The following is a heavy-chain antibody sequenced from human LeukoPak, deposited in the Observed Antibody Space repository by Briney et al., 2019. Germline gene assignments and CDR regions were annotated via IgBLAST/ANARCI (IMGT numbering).Heavy chain of an antibody. CDR3: ARGRGGSCYSGIDY. CDR1: GFTFRSYA. CDR2: ICGSDGST. J-gene: IGHJ4*02. V-gene: IGHV3-23*01. D-gene: IGHD2-15*01. Sequence: PGGSLRLSCAASGFTFRSYAMSWVRQAPGKGLEWVSPICGSDGSTYYADSVKGRFTISRDNSKNTLYLQMNSLRADDTAVYYFARGRGGSCYSGIDYCGQGTLVTVSS.